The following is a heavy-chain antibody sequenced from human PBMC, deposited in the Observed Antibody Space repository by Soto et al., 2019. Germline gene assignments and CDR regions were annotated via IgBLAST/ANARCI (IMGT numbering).Heavy chain of an antibody. Sequence: QVQLVQSGAEVKKPGASVKVSCKASGYTFTSYGISWVRQAPGQGLEWMGWISAYNGNTNYAQKLQGRVTMTTDTSTSRAYMELRSLRSDDTAVYYCARDRSIYDYVWGSYRYTGYFDYWAQGTLVTVSS. J-gene: IGHJ4*02. CDR2: ISAYNGNT. CDR3: ARDRSIYDYVWGSYRYTGYFDY. D-gene: IGHD3-16*02. CDR1: GYTFTSYG. V-gene: IGHV1-18*01.